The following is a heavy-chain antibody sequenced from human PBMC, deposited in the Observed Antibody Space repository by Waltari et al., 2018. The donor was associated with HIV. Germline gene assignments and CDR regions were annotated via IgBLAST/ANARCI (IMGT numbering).Heavy chain of an antibody. J-gene: IGHJ5*02. V-gene: IGHV1-3*01. CDR2: INAANGNI. CDR1: AYTFTTYN. D-gene: IGHD3-10*01. CDR3: ARDVDRGRGNWFDP. Sequence: QVQLVQSGAEVKEPGAAVKVSSKAAAYTFTTYNMHWVRQAPGQRLEWMGWINAANGNIKYSQKFQGRVTITRDASASTVYMELISLRAEDTAVYYCARDVDRGRGNWFDPWGQGTLVTVSS.